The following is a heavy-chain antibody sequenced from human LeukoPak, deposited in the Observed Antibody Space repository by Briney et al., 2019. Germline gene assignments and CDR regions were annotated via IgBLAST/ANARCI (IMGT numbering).Heavy chain of an antibody. Sequence: SETLSLTCAVSGYSISSDYYWDWIRQPPGKGLEWIASIYHSGVTYYDLSPKSRVTISVDTSKNQLSLKLSSVTAADTAVYYCARRIGTHDYFDYWGQGTLVTVSS. CDR3: ARRIGTHDYFDY. D-gene: IGHD2/OR15-2a*01. J-gene: IGHJ4*02. V-gene: IGHV4-38-2*01. CDR2: IYHSGVT. CDR1: GYSISSDYY.